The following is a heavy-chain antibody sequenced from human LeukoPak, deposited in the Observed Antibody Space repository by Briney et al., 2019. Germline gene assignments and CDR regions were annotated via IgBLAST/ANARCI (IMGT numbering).Heavy chain of an antibody. CDR1: GYNFITHW. D-gene: IGHD2-21*01. V-gene: IGHV5-51*01. CDR3: ARGDVYFDY. Sequence: GESLKISCKGSGYNFITHWIGRVRQMPGKGLEWMGVINPGDSDRRYSPSFQGQVTMSVDKSISTAYLQWSSLKATDTAMYYCARGDVYFDYWGQGTLVTVSS. J-gene: IGHJ4*02. CDR2: INPGDSDR.